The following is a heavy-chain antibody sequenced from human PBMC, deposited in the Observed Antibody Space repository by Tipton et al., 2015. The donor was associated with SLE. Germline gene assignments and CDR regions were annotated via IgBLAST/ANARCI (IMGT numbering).Heavy chain of an antibody. CDR1: GFTFSSYG. CDR3: AREPTRRGYGMDV. CDR2: IRYDGSNK. V-gene: IGHV3-30*02. J-gene: IGHJ6*02. Sequence: SGFTFSSYGMHWVRQAPGKGLEWVAFIRYDGSNKYYADSVKGRFTISRDNSKNTLYLQMNSLRAEDTAVYYCAREPTRRGYGMDVWGQGTTVTVSS.